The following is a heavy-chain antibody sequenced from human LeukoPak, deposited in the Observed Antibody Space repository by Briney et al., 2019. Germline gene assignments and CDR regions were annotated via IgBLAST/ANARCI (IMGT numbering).Heavy chain of an antibody. CDR1: GFTFSSYG. J-gene: IGHJ6*02. V-gene: IGHV3-30*18. CDR2: ISYDGSNK. Sequence: GGSLRLSCAASGFTFSSYGMHWVCQAPGKGLEWVAVISYDGSNKYYADSVKGRFTISRDNSKNTLYLQMNSLRAEDTAVYYCAKSLWVPAAPSYYYYGMDVWGQGTTVTVSS. CDR3: AKSLWVPAAPSYYYYGMDV. D-gene: IGHD2-2*01.